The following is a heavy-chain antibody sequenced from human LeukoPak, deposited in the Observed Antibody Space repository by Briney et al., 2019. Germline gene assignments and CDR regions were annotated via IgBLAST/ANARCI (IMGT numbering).Heavy chain of an antibody. J-gene: IGHJ6*03. D-gene: IGHD1-1*01. Sequence: SETLSLTCTVSGGSISSYYWSWIRQPAGKGLEWIGRIYTSGGTNYNPSLKSRVTMSVDTSKNQFSLKLSSVTAADTAVYYCARGKVTTGNTLAINYYYYYYMDVWGKGTTVTISS. CDR2: IYTSGGT. CDR3: ARGKVTTGNTLAINYYYYYYMDV. CDR1: GGSISSYY. V-gene: IGHV4-4*07.